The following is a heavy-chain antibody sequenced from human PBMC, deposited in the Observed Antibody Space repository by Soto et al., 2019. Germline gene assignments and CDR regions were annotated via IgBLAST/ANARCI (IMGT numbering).Heavy chain of an antibody. V-gene: IGHV1-8*01. Sequence: ASVKVSCKASGYTFTSYDINWVRQATGQGLEWMGWMNPNSGNTGYAQKFQGRVTMTRNTSISTAYMELSSLRSEDTAVYYCARAYYDFWSGYYRQPYYYYGMDVWGQGPTVTVSS. CDR2: MNPNSGNT. D-gene: IGHD3-3*01. J-gene: IGHJ6*02. CDR3: ARAYYDFWSGYYRQPYYYYGMDV. CDR1: GYTFTSYD.